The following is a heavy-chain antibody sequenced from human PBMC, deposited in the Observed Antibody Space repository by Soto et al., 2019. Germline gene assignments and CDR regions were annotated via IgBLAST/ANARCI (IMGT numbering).Heavy chain of an antibody. J-gene: IGHJ3*02. Sequence: QLQLQESGSGLVKPSQTLSLTCAVSGGSIGSGGYSWSWIRQPPGKGLEWIGYIYHSGSTYYNPSIKSRVTISVDRSKTQFSLKLSSVTAADTAVYYCARAGYSGYDIAFDIWGQGTMVTVSS. D-gene: IGHD5-12*01. CDR2: IYHSGST. CDR1: GGSIGSGGYS. V-gene: IGHV4-30-2*01. CDR3: ARAGYSGYDIAFDI.